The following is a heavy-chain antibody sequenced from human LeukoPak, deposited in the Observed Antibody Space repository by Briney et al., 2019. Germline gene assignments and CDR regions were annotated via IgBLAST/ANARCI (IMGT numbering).Heavy chain of an antibody. CDR1: GYTFTSYY. Sequence: ASVKVSCKASGYTFTSYYMHWVREAPGQGLEWMGIINPSGGSTSYAQKFQGRVTMTRDMSTSTAYMELSRLRSDDTAVYYCARVPRYYYDSSGHRTFDYWGQGTLVTVSS. D-gene: IGHD3-22*01. J-gene: IGHJ4*02. V-gene: IGHV1-46*01. CDR2: INPSGGST. CDR3: ARVPRYYYDSSGHRTFDY.